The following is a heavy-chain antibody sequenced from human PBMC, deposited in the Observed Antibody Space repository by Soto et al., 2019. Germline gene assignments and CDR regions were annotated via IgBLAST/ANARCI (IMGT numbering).Heavy chain of an antibody. D-gene: IGHD6-13*01. V-gene: IGHV3-30*18. J-gene: IGHJ4*02. CDR3: AKVRPAAAGILAGEYFFDY. CDR1: GFTFSSYG. Sequence: QVQLVESGGGVVQPGRSLRLSCAASGFTFSSYGMHWVRQAPGKGLEWVAVISYDGSNKYYADSVKGRFTISRDNSKNTLYLQMNSLGAEDTAVYYCAKVRPAAAGILAGEYFFDYWGQGTLVTVSS. CDR2: ISYDGSNK.